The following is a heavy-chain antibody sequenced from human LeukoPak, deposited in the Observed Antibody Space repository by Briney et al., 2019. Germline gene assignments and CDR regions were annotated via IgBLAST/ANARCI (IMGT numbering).Heavy chain of an antibody. D-gene: IGHD3-10*01. V-gene: IGHV4-61*01. CDR1: GGSISSGNYF. J-gene: IGHJ4*02. Sequence: SQTLSLTCTVSGGSISSGNYFWSWIRQPPGKGLEWIGYIYYSGSTNYNPSLKSRVTISVDTSKNQFSLKLSSVTAADTAVYYCARGGSYYGSGIDYWGQGTLVTVSS. CDR3: ARGGSYYGSGIDY. CDR2: IYYSGST.